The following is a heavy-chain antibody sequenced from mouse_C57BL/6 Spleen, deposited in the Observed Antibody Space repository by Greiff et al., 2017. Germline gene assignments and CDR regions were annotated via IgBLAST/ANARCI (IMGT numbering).Heavy chain of an antibody. Sequence: VQLQQSGAELAKPWASVKLSCKASGYTFTSYWMHWVKQRPGQGLEWIGYINPSSGYTKYTQSFTDKATLTADKSSSTAYMQLSSLTYEDSAVYYCTRDCYYEGYWGQGTTLTVSS. CDR3: TRDCYYEGY. CDR2: INPSSGYT. CDR1: GYTFTSYW. V-gene: IGHV1-7*01. J-gene: IGHJ2*01. D-gene: IGHD1-1*01.